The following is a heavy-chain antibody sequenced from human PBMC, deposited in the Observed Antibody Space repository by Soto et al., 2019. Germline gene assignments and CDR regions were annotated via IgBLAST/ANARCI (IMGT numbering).Heavy chain of an antibody. Sequence: QVQLVESGGGVVQPGRSLRLSCAASGFTFSSYGMHWVRQAPGKGLEWVAVIWYDGSNKYYADSVKGRFTISRDNSKNTLYLQINSLRADDTAVYYCARDLEGVTPVLPSYYYYRMYVCGQGTTVTVSS. CDR2: IWYDGSNK. CDR1: GFTFSSYG. D-gene: IGHD3-16*01. J-gene: IGHJ6*02. V-gene: IGHV3-33*01. CDR3: ARDLEGVTPVLPSYYYYRMYV.